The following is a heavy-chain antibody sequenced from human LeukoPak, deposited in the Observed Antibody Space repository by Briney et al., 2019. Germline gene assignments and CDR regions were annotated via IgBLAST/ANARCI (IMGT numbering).Heavy chain of an antibody. J-gene: IGHJ4*02. Sequence: GRSLRLSCAGSGFTFSHYGMHWVRQAPGQGLEWVAVISHDGSHKNYADSVKGRFSISRDKSKDTLYLQLNSLRAEDTAVYYCAKGIGSESDFWGQGTLVTVSS. D-gene: IGHD2-21*01. V-gene: IGHV3-30*18. CDR2: ISHDGSHK. CDR3: AKGIGSESDF. CDR1: GFTFSHYG.